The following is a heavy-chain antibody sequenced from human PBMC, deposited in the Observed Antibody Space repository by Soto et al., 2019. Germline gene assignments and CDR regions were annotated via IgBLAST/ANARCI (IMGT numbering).Heavy chain of an antibody. CDR3: ARDLRGSSGNYGPAY. Sequence: GGSLRLSCAASGFTFSSSSMNWVRQAPGKGLEWVSYISSSSSAIYYTDSVKGRFTISRDNAKNSLYLQMNSLRAEDTAVYYCARDLRGSSGNYGPAYWGQGTLVTVSS. CDR2: ISSSSSAI. J-gene: IGHJ4*02. CDR1: GFTFSSSS. V-gene: IGHV3-48*01. D-gene: IGHD1-26*01.